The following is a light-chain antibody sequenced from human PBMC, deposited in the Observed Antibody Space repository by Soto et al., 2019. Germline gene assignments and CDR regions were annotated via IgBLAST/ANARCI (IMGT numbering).Light chain of an antibody. Sequence: QSALTQPASVSGSPGQSITISCTGTSSDVGAYNYVSCYQHHPGKAPKLIIYEVANRPSGVSNRFSGSKSGNTASLTISGLHAEDEAYYYCSSYTGSNTVLFGGGTKLTVL. J-gene: IGLJ2*01. CDR1: SSDVGAYNY. CDR3: SSYTGSNTVL. V-gene: IGLV2-14*01. CDR2: EVA.